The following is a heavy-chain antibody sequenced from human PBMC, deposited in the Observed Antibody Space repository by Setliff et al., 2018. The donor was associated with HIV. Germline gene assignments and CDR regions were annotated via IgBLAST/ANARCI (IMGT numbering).Heavy chain of an antibody. D-gene: IGHD2-8*01. CDR1: RFSFSTSW. V-gene: IGHV3-7*03. CDR3: AALSSRTNSVYGIISTRFDP. Sequence: PGGSLRLSCATSRFSFSTSWMTWVRQAQGKGLEWIADINEDGDKKYYVGSVWGRFTISRDNAKNSLYLQMNSLRADDTAIYYCAALSSRTNSVYGIISTRFDPWGQGTLVTVSS. J-gene: IGHJ5*02. CDR2: INEDGDKK.